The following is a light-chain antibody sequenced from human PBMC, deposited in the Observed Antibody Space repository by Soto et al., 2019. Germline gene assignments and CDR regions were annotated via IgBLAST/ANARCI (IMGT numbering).Light chain of an antibody. CDR1: QSVISTY. CDR3: QQYYSWPWT. CDR2: GAS. V-gene: IGKV3D-15*01. Sequence: EIVLTHSPGTLSLSPCERATLSFGASQSVISTYLAWYQQKPGQAPRLLIYGASTRATGIPARFSGSGSGTEFTLTISSLQSEDFAVYYCQQYYSWPWTFGQGTKVDIK. J-gene: IGKJ1*01.